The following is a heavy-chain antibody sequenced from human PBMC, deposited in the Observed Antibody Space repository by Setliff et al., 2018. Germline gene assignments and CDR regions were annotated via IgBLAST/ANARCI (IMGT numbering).Heavy chain of an antibody. V-gene: IGHV4-59*01. J-gene: IGHJ3*02. D-gene: IGHD6-13*01. CDR3: ARTMYSSSWYGAFDI. CDR2: IHYSGSP. CDR1: GGSIRSYY. Sequence: LSLTCTVSGGSIRSYYWNWIRQPPGKGLEWIGYIHYSGSPNYHPSLKSRVSTSVDTSQNQISLKLSSVTAADTAVYYCARTMYSSSWYGAFDIWGQGTMVTVSS.